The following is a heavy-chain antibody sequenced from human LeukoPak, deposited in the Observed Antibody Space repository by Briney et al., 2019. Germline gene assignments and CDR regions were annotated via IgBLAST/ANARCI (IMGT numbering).Heavy chain of an antibody. V-gene: IGHV3-48*01. J-gene: IGHJ4*02. CDR3: ARTGGSYPYYFEY. CDR2: ISSSSSTI. D-gene: IGHD1-26*01. Sequence: GGTLRLSCAASGFTFSSDSMNWGRQAPGQGLEGVSCISSSSSTIYYADSVKGRFTISRDNAKNSLYLQMNSLRAEDTAVYYCARTGGSYPYYFEYWGEGTQVTVSS. CDR1: GFTFSSDS.